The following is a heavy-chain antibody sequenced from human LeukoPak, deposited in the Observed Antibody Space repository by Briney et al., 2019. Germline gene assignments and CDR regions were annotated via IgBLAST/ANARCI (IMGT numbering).Heavy chain of an antibody. CDR2: ISSSGSTI. CDR3: AVATIKDYFDY. J-gene: IGHJ4*02. V-gene: IGHV3-48*03. D-gene: IGHD5-24*01. Sequence: GGSLRLSCAASGFTFSSYEMNWVRQAPGKGLEWVSYISSSGSTIYYADSVKGRFTISRDNAKNSLYLQMNSLKAEDTAVYYCAVATIKDYFDYWGQGTLVTVSS. CDR1: GFTFSSYE.